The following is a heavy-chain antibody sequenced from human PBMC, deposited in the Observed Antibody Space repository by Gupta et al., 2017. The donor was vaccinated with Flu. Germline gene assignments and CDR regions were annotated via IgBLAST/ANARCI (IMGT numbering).Heavy chain of an antibody. Sequence: QVQFVQSGAEVKKPGASVKVSCTASGYSFTSYDMHWVRQAPGQRLEWMGWINAGNEKTKYSQKFQGRGTITRDTSASTVYMELSRLRSEDTAMYYCARRSSYDKYFDYWGQGTLVTVSS. CDR1: GYSFTSYD. CDR3: ARRSSYDKYFDY. V-gene: IGHV1-3*01. J-gene: IGHJ4*02. D-gene: IGHD5-18*01. CDR2: INAGNEKT.